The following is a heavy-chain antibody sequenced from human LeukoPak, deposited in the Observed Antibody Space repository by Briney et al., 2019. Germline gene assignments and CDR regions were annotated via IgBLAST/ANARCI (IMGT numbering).Heavy chain of an antibody. Sequence: SETLSLTCTVSGGSINSTSYYWGWIRQPPGKGLEWIGSIYYSGSTYYNPSLKSRVTISVDTSKNQFSLKLSSVTAADTAVYYCARHDVLITHVIDYWGQGTLVTVSS. D-gene: IGHD3-22*01. CDR3: ARHDVLITHVIDY. CDR2: IYYSGST. V-gene: IGHV4-39*01. J-gene: IGHJ4*02. CDR1: GGSINSTSYY.